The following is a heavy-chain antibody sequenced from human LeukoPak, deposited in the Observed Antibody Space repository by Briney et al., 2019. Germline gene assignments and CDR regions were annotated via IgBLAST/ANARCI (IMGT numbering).Heavy chain of an antibody. V-gene: IGHV3-66*01. J-gene: IGHJ6*02. CDR2: IYRGGST. CDR3: ASGVQPDYYYYYGMDV. D-gene: IGHD6-13*01. CDR1: GFTVSSNY. Sequence: GGSLRLSCAASGFTVSSNYMNWVRQAPGKGLEWVSVIYRGGSTYYADSVKGRFTISRDNSKNTLHLEMNSLRAEDTAVYYCASGVQPDYYYYYGMDVWGQGTTVTVSS.